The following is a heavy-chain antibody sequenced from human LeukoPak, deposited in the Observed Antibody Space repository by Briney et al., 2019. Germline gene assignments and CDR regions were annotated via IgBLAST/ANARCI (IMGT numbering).Heavy chain of an antibody. Sequence: GGSLRLSCAASGFTFSDSAMTWVRQAPGKGLDWVSLISFSGANSYYADSVKGRFTTSRDNSKDTLFLQMNSLRAEDTAMYYCARDIQLSTWGLGTMVTVSS. V-gene: IGHV3-23*01. J-gene: IGHJ3*01. CDR2: ISFSGANS. D-gene: IGHD5-24*01. CDR1: GFTFSDSA. CDR3: ARDIQLST.